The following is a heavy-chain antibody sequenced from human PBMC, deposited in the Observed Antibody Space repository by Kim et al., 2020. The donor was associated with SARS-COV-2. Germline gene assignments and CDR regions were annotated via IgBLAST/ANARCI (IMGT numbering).Heavy chain of an antibody. CDR2: IYPGDSDT. CDR1: GYSFTSYW. D-gene: IGHD4-4*01. V-gene: IGHV5-51*01. CDR3: ARQGIYSDYYYYYGMDV. Sequence: GESLKISCKGSGYSFTSYWIGWVRQMPGKGLEWMGIIYPGDSDTRYSPSFQGQVTISADKSISTAYLQWSSLKASDTAMYYCARQGIYSDYYYYYGMDVWGQGTTVTVSS. J-gene: IGHJ6*02.